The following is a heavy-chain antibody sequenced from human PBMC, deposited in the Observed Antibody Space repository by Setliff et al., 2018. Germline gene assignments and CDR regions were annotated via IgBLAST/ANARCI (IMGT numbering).Heavy chain of an antibody. Sequence: ASVKVSCKASGYTFSNYLLHWVRQAPGQSPEWVGWINAGNGHTKYSQRFQDRITITSETSATTVHMELSSLRSDDTAVYYCARMSTSGPHYDYWGQGTLVTVSS. CDR1: GYTFSNYL. J-gene: IGHJ4*02. CDR2: INAGNGHT. V-gene: IGHV1-3*01. CDR3: ARMSTSGPHYDY. D-gene: IGHD2-8*02.